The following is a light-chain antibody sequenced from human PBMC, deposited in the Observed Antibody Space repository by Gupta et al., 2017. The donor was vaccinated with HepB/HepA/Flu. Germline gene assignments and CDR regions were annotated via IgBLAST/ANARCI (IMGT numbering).Light chain of an antibody. V-gene: IGKV3-15*01. CDR3: QQYNNWPPLWT. CDR1: QSVSSN. Sequence: EIVMTQSPATLSVSPGERATLSCRASQSVSSNLAWYQQKPGQAPRLLIYGASTRATGIPARFSGSGGGTEFTLTISSLQSEDFAVYYCQQYNNWPPLWTFGQGTKLEIK. J-gene: IGKJ2*02. CDR2: GAS.